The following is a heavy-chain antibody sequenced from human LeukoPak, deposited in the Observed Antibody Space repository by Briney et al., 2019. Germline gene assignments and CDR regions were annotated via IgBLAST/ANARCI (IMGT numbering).Heavy chain of an antibody. CDR2: INHSGST. D-gene: IGHD1-26*01. J-gene: IGHJ6*03. CDR1: GGSFSGYY. Sequence: SETLSLTCAVYGGSFSGYYWSWIRQPPGKGLEWIGEINHSGSTNYNPSLKSRVTISVDTSKNQFSLKLSSVTAADTAVYFCARVGSLRWYSYYLDVWGKGTTVTVSS. V-gene: IGHV4-34*01. CDR3: ARVGSLRWYSYYLDV.